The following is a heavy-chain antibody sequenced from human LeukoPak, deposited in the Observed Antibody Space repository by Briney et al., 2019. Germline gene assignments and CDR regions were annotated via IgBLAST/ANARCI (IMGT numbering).Heavy chain of an antibody. J-gene: IGHJ4*02. D-gene: IGHD3-22*01. Sequence: SVKVSCKASGGSFNNYGISWVRQAPGQGLEWMGGIIPIFGTANYAQKFQGRITITADESTSTAYMELSSLRSEDTATYYCAREWDYVSSGFYYYYWGQGTLVTVSS. CDR3: AREWDYVSSGFYYYY. CDR1: GGSFNNYG. CDR2: IIPIFGTA. V-gene: IGHV1-69*13.